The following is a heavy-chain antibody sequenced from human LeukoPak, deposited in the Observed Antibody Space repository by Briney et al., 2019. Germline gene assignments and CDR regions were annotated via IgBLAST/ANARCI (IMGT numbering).Heavy chain of an antibody. CDR1: GYTFTGYY. CDR2: INPNSGGT. V-gene: IGHV1-2*04. J-gene: IGHJ5*01. Sequence: GASVKVSCKASGYTFTGYYMHWVRQAPGQGLEWMGWINPNSGGTNYAQKFQGWVTMTRDTSISTAYMELSRLISYDTAVYYWVRSVLRMWTTHWFDSWGQGTLVTGSS. CDR3: VRSVLRMWTTHWFDS. D-gene: IGHD2-15*01.